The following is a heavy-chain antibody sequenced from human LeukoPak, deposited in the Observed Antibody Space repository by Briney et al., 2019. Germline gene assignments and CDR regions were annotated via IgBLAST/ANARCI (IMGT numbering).Heavy chain of an antibody. D-gene: IGHD3-16*01. CDR3: ARERCNWYYLDY. Sequence: ASVKVSCKTSGYSFNAYALHWVRQAPGQGLEWLGWINSGNGNTKYSQTFQGRLTFTRDASARTVYMELSSLRSEDTAVFYCARERCNWYYLDYWGQGSLVTVSS. CDR2: INSGNGNT. J-gene: IGHJ4*02. CDR1: GYSFNAYA. V-gene: IGHV1-3*04.